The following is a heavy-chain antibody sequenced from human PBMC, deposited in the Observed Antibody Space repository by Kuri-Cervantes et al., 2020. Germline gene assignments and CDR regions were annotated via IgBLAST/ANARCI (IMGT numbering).Heavy chain of an antibody. CDR3: ARVTVRDFYYYYMDV. J-gene: IGHJ6*03. D-gene: IGHD3-10*01. CDR2: IWYDGSNK. CDR1: GFTFSSYG. V-gene: IGHV3-33*08. Sequence: GGSLKISCAASGFTFSSYGMHWVRQAPGKGLEWVAVIWYDGSNKYYADSVKGRFTISRDNSKNTLYLQMNSLRAEDTAVYYCARVTVRDFYYYYMDVWGKGTTVTVSS.